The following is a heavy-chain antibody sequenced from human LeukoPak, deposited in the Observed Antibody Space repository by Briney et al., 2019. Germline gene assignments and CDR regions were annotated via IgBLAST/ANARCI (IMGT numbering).Heavy chain of an antibody. CDR1: GGSISSYY. V-gene: IGHV4-59*01. CDR3: ARAPRTPRYCSSTSCYHGGYYYYYYMDV. D-gene: IGHD2-2*01. J-gene: IGHJ6*03. CDR2: IYYGGST. Sequence: SETLSLTCTVSGGSISSYYWSWIRQPPGKGLEWIGYIYYGGSTNYNPSLKSRVTISVDTSKNQFSLKLSSVTAADTAVYYCARAPRTPRYCSSTSCYHGGYYYYYYMDVWGKGTTVTVSS.